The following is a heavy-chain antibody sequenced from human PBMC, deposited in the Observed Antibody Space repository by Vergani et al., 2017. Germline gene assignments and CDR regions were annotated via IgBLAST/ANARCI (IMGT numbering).Heavy chain of an antibody. J-gene: IGHJ4*02. V-gene: IGHV1-69*13. Sequence: QVHLVQSGAEVKKPGSSVKVSCKASGGTFSSYAINWVRQAPGQGLEWMGRIIPMFATANYAQKFQGRVTITADESTSTAYMELSSLKSEDTAVYYCARSYCSSTSGYAWGLYFDYWGQGTLVTASS. CDR1: GGTFSSYA. CDR2: IIPMFATA. CDR3: ARSYCSSTSGYAWGLYFDY. D-gene: IGHD2-2*01.